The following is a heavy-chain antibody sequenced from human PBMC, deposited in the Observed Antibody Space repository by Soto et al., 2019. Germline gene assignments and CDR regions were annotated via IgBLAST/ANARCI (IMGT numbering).Heavy chain of an antibody. V-gene: IGHV4-30-2*01. CDR3: ARERVAFNWFDP. Sequence: QLQLQESGSGLVKPSQTLSLTCAVSGDSISSSGYSWSWIRQPPGKGLEWIGYIFHSGSTYYNPSLKSRVTISIDTSKNQFSLKLSSVTAADTAVYYCARERVAFNWFDPWGQGTLVTVSS. D-gene: IGHD3-3*02. J-gene: IGHJ5*02. CDR1: GDSISSSGYS. CDR2: IFHSGST.